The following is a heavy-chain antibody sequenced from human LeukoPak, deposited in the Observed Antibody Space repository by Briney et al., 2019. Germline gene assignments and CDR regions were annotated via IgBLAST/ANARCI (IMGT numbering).Heavy chain of an antibody. CDR1: GYTFTSYV. Sequence: ASVKVSCKASGYTFTSYVMHWVRQAPGQRLEWMGWINAGNGNTKYSQKFQGRVTITRDTSASTAYMELSSLRSEDTAVYYCARMDLYCGGDCYSGSDYWGQGTLVTVSS. CDR3: ARMDLYCGGDCYSGSDY. J-gene: IGHJ4*02. D-gene: IGHD2-21*02. CDR2: INAGNGNT. V-gene: IGHV1-3*01.